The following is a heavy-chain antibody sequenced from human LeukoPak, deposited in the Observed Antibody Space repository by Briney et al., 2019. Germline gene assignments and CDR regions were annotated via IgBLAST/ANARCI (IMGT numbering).Heavy chain of an antibody. Sequence: SVKVSCKASGGTFSSYAISWVRQAPGQGLEWMGRIIPILGIANYAQKFQGRVTITADKSTSTAYMELSSLRSEDTAVYYCARDPPRPLGPPFFDYWGQGTLVTVSS. CDR2: IIPILGIA. CDR3: ARDPPRPLGPPFFDY. CDR1: GGTFSSYA. J-gene: IGHJ4*02. V-gene: IGHV1-69*04. D-gene: IGHD3-16*01.